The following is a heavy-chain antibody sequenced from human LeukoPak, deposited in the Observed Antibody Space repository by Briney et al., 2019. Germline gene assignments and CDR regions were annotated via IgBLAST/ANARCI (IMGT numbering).Heavy chain of an antibody. J-gene: IGHJ3*02. V-gene: IGHV1-18*01. CDR1: GYTFTSYG. Sequence: GASVKVSCTASGYTFTSYGISWVRQAPGQGLEWMGWISAYNGNTNYAQKLQGRVTMTTDTSTSTAYMELRSLRSDDTAVYYCAREADILTGYGYAFDIWGQGTMVTVSS. CDR3: AREADILTGYGYAFDI. D-gene: IGHD3-9*01. CDR2: ISAYNGNT.